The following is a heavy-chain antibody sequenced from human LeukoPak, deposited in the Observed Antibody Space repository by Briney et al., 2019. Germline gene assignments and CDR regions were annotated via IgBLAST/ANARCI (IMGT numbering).Heavy chain of an antibody. J-gene: IGHJ4*02. CDR1: GYTFTSYG. CDR3: ARDSRYGYSNDY. D-gene: IGHD5-18*01. Sequence: ASVKVSCKASGYTFTSYGISWVRQAPGQELEWMGWISAYNGNTNYAQKLQGRVTMTTDTSTSTAYMELRSLRSDDTAVYYCARDSRYGYSNDYRGQGTLVTVSS. V-gene: IGHV1-18*01. CDR2: ISAYNGNT.